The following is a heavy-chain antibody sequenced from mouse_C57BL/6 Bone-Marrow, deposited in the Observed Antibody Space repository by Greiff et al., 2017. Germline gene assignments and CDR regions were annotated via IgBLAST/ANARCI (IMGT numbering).Heavy chain of an antibody. CDR2: IYPRSGNT. CDR3: ARSKMGTYYFDY. CDR1: GYTFTSYG. J-gene: IGHJ2*01. Sequence: VKLLESGAELARPGASVKLSCKASGYTFTSYGISWVKQRTGQGLEWIGEIYPRSGNTYYNEKFTGKATLTADKSSSTAYMELRSLTSEDSAVYFCARSKMGTYYFDYWGQGTTLTVSS. V-gene: IGHV1-81*01. D-gene: IGHD2-3*01.